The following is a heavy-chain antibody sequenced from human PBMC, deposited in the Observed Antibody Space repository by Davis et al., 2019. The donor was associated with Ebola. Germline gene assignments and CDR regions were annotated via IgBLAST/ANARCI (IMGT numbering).Heavy chain of an antibody. Sequence: MPSETLSLTCTVSDYSISSSSYHWGWIRQPPGKGLEWIGSMYYSGSTYYNPSLKSRVTISVDTSKNQFSLKLSSVTAADTAVYYCASLLTYYYGSGIYSSPYYFDYWGQGTLVTVSS. CDR2: MYYSGST. CDR1: DYSISSSSYH. J-gene: IGHJ4*02. D-gene: IGHD3-10*01. V-gene: IGHV4-39*01. CDR3: ASLLTYYYGSGIYSSPYYFDY.